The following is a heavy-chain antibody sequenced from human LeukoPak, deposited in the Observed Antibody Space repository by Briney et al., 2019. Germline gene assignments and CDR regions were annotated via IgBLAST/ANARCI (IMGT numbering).Heavy chain of an antibody. CDR1: GGSISSYY. Sequence: SETLSLTCTVSGGSISSYYWCWIRQPPGKGLEWIGYIYYSGSTNYNPSLKSRVTISVDTSKNQFSLKLSSVTAADTAVYYCARGYYGSGSYYNSDWFDPWGQGTLVTVSS. V-gene: IGHV4-59*01. D-gene: IGHD3-10*01. CDR3: ARGYYGSGSYYNSDWFDP. J-gene: IGHJ5*02. CDR2: IYYSGST.